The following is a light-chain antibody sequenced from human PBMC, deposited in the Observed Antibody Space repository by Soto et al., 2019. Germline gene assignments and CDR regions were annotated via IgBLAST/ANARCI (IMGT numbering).Light chain of an antibody. Sequence: EIVLTQSPAVLSLSPGESATLSCSSGQSVSTYLACYQQQPGQAPRLVIYDASNRATGIQARFSGSGSGTDFTITISSLEPEDFAVYYCQHLRNRLPPLGQGTRLQIK. V-gene: IGKV3-11*01. CDR3: QHLRNRLPP. CDR2: DAS. J-gene: IGKJ5*01. CDR1: QSVSTY.